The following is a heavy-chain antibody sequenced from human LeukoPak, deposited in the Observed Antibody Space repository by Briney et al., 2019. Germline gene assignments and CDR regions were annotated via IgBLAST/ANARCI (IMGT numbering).Heavy chain of an antibody. V-gene: IGHV3-23*01. D-gene: IGHD6-19*01. J-gene: IGHJ4*02. CDR3: AKESSGWYLPYFDY. Sequence: GGSLRLSCAASGFTFRSFAMSWVRQAPGKGLEWVSAISGSGGSTYYADSVKGRFTISRDNSKNTVYLQMNSLRAEDTAVYYCAKESSGWYLPYFDYWGQGTLVTVSS. CDR2: ISGSGGST. CDR1: GFTFRSFA.